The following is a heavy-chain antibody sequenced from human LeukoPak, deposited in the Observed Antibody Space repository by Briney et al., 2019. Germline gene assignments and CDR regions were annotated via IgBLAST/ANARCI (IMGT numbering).Heavy chain of an antibody. Sequence: SETLSLTCTVSGGSISSYYWSWIRQPAGKGLEWIGRIYTSGSTNYNPSLKSRVTISGDTSKNQFSLRLSSVTAADTAVYSCARHKDAAMVTTFDFWGQGTLVTVSS. CDR1: GGSISSYY. CDR3: ARHKDAAMVTTFDF. D-gene: IGHD5-18*01. V-gene: IGHV4-4*07. J-gene: IGHJ4*02. CDR2: IYTSGST.